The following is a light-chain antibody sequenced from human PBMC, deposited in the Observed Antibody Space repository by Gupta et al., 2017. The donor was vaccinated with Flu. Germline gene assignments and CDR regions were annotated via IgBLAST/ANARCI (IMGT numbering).Light chain of an antibody. J-gene: IGLJ2*01. V-gene: IGLV3-1*01. CDR3: QAWDSSTYVV. CDR1: KLGDKY. CDR2: QDN. Sequence: SYELTQPPSVSVSPGQTASITCSGDKLGDKYACWYQQKPGQSPVLVIYQDNKRPSGIPERFSGSNSGNTATLTISGTQAMDEADYYGQAWDSSTYVVFGGGTKLTVL.